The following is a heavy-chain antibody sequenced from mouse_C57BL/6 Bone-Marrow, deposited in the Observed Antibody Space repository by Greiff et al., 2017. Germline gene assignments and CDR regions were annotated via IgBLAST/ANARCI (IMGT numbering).Heavy chain of an antibody. CDR2: IDPENGDT. CDR1: GFNIKDDY. J-gene: IGHJ1*03. V-gene: IGHV14-4*01. D-gene: IGHD2-2*01. CDR3: TTWGYYWYFDV. Sequence: VQLQQSGAELVRPGASVKLSRTASGFNIKDDYMHWVKQRPEQGLEWIGWIDPENGDTEYASKFQGKATITADTSSNTAYLQLSSLTSEDTAVYYCTTWGYYWYFDVWGTGTTVTVSS.